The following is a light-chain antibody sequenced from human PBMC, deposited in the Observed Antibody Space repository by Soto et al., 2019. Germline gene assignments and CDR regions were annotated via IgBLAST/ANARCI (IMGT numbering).Light chain of an antibody. Sequence: EIVLMQSPGTLSLSPGERATLSCRASQSISSNYVAWYQKKPGQAPGLLIYGASFRATGIPDRFSGSGSGTYFTLTISRLEPEDFAVYYCQHYGHSTPGVTFGPGTKVDI. J-gene: IGKJ3*01. V-gene: IGKV3-20*01. CDR3: QHYGHSTPGVT. CDR1: QSISSNY. CDR2: GAS.